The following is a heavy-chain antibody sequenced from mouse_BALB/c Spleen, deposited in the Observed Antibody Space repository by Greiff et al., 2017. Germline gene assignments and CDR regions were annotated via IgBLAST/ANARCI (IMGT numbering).Heavy chain of an antibody. CDR2: ISTYYGNT. CDR1: GYTFTDYA. V-gene: IGHV1-67*01. Sequence: QVQLKESGPELVRPGVSVKISCKGSGYTFTDYAMHWVKQSHAKSLEWIGVISTYYGNTNYNQKFKGKATMTVDKSSSTAYMELARLTSEDSAIYYCARDGNYVFDYWGQGTTLTVSS. J-gene: IGHJ2*01. D-gene: IGHD2-1*01. CDR3: ARDGNYVFDY.